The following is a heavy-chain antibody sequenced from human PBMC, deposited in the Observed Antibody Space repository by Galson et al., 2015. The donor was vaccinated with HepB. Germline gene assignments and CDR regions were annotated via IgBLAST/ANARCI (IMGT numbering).Heavy chain of an antibody. CDR3: ARDEGPLAAATVYHGMDV. D-gene: IGHD4-17*01. Sequence: SVKVSCKASGYTFTSYGISWVRQAPGQGPEWMGWISAYNGNTNYAQKLQGRVTMTTDTPTSTAYMELSSLRSEDTAVYYCARDEGPLAAATVYHGMDVWGQGTTVTVSS. CDR2: ISAYNGNT. V-gene: IGHV1-18*04. CDR1: GYTFTSYG. J-gene: IGHJ6*02.